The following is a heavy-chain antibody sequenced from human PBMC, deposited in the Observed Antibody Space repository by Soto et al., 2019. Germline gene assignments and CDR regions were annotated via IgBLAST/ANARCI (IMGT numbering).Heavy chain of an antibody. CDR2: INPNSGGT. D-gene: IGHD6-13*01. V-gene: IGHV1-2*04. CDR3: ARSRIAAAGTPNLNWFDP. CDR1: GYTFTGYY. Sequence: ASVKVYFRASGYTFTGYYMHWVRQAPGQGLEWMGWINPNSGGTNYAQKFQGWVTMTRDTSISTAYMELSRLRSDDTAVYYCARSRIAAAGTPNLNWFDPWGQGTLVTVSS. J-gene: IGHJ5*02.